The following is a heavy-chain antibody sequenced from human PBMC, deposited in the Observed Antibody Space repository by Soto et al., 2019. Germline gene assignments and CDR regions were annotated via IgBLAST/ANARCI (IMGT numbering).Heavy chain of an antibody. CDR2: IYYSGST. CDR3: ARDQRITIFGVRDRPPNYYYYGMDV. CDR1: GGSISSYY. J-gene: IGHJ6*02. V-gene: IGHV4-59*01. D-gene: IGHD3-3*01. Sequence: PSETLSLTCTVSGGSISSYYWSWIRQPPGKGLEWIGYIYYSGSTNYNPSLKSRVTISVDTSKNQFSLKLSSVTAADTAVYYCARDQRITIFGVRDRPPNYYYYGMDVWGQGTTVTVSS.